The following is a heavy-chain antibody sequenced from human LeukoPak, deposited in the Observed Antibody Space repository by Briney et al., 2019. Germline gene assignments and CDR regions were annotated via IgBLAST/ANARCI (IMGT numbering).Heavy chain of an antibody. CDR3: ARAARDYYGSGSYPSPPDY. V-gene: IGHV4-38-2*01. J-gene: IGHJ4*02. D-gene: IGHD3-10*01. CDR2: VYAVEST. Sequence: KPSQTLSPTCAVAAYSISRGYSWGWIRQAPGKGLEWIGSVYAVESTYYNPCLKSRVTISVDTSKNHFSLKLSSVTAADTPVYYCARAARDYYGSGSYPSPPDYWGQGTLVTVSS. CDR1: AYSISRGYS.